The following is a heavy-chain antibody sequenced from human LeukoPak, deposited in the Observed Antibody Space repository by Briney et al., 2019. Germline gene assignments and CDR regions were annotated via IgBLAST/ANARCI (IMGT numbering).Heavy chain of an antibody. CDR2: IYGGGST. D-gene: IGHD6-13*01. CDR1: GFTVSSNY. Sequence: SGGSLRLSCAASGFTVSSNYISWVRQAPGKGPEGVSVIYGGGSTYYADSVKGRFTISRDNSKNTLYLQMNSLRAEDTAVYYCARDLAAGGTYPHYWGQGTLVTVSS. CDR3: ARDLAAGGTYPHY. V-gene: IGHV3-53*01. J-gene: IGHJ4*02.